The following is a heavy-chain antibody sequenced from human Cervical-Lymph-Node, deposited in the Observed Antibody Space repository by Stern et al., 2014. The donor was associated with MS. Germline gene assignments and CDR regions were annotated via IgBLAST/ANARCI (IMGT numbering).Heavy chain of an antibody. J-gene: IGHJ4*02. V-gene: IGHV4-61*02. CDR1: GASISSGTSY. Sequence: VQLEESGPGLVKPSQTLSLTCTVSGASISSGTSYWSWIRQPAGGGLEWIGRLHASGATYYNPSLKSRVTISGDTSKNPLSLNLNSVTAADTAVYYCARGHWELLGNNYFDSWGQGTLVTVSS. CDR2: LHASGAT. D-gene: IGHD1-26*01. CDR3: ARGHWELLGNNYFDS.